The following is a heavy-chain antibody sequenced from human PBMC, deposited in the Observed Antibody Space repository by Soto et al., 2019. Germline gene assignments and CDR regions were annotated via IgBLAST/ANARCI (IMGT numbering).Heavy chain of an antibody. CDR2: IYPGDSDT. CDR1: GYSFTSYW. V-gene: IGHV5-51*01. Sequence: GESLKISCKGSGYSFTSYWIGWVRQMPGKGLEWMGIIYPGDSDTRYSPSFQGQVTTSADKSISTAYLQWSSLKASDTAMYYCARHGYSGSYHYYYYGMDVWGQGTTVTVSS. CDR3: ARHGYSGSYHYYYYGMDV. D-gene: IGHD1-26*01. J-gene: IGHJ6*02.